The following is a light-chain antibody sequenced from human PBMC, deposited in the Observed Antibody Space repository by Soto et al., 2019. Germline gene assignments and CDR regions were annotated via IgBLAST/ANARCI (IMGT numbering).Light chain of an antibody. J-gene: IGLJ2*01. Sequence: QSVLTQPPSVSGAPGQRVTISCTGSSSNIGAGYDVHWYQQLPGTAPKLLIYGNSNRPSGVPDRVSGSKSGTSASLAITGLQAEDEADYCCQSYDSSLSGSGVVFGGGTKLTVL. CDR3: QSYDSSLSGSGVV. CDR1: SSNIGAGYD. CDR2: GNS. V-gene: IGLV1-40*01.